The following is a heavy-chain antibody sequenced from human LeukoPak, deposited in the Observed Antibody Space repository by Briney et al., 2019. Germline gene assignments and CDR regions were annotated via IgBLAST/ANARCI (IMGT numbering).Heavy chain of an antibody. CDR1: GFAFDDYA. V-gene: IGHV3-9*01. CDR2: ISWNSGSI. D-gene: IGHD2-15*01. Sequence: GRSLRLSCAASGFAFDDYAMHWFRQAPGKGLEWVSGISWNSGSIGYADSVKGRFTISRDNAKNSLYLQMNSLRAEDTALYYCAKDYCSGGSCFIDYWGQGTLVTVSS. CDR3: AKDYCSGGSCFIDY. J-gene: IGHJ4*02.